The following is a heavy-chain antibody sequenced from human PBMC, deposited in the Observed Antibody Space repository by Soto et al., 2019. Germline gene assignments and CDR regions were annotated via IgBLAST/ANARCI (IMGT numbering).Heavy chain of an antibody. V-gene: IGHV1-3*01. CDR2: INAGNGNT. J-gene: IGHJ4*01. Sequence: QVQLVQSGAEVKKPGASVKVSCKASGYTFTNHAIYWVRQAPGQRLEWMGWINAGNGNTKYSQTFQGGVTLTRDTSASTAYMELSSLRSEDTAVYYCATDSWVRGSNKWDFDYWGQGTRVTVSS. CDR1: GYTFTNHA. D-gene: IGHD1-26*01. CDR3: ATDSWVRGSNKWDFDY.